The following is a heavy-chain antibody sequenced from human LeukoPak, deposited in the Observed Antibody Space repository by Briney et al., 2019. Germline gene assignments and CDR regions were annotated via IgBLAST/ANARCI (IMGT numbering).Heavy chain of an antibody. V-gene: IGHV4-4*07. J-gene: IGHJ4*02. CDR2: IYTSGST. CDR1: GGSISSYY. Sequence: SETLSLTCTVSGGSISSYYWSWIRQPAGKGLEWIGLIYTSGSTNYNPSLKSRVTMSVDTSKNQFSLKLSSVTAADTAVYYCARGAPPYSDFWSGYCTYWGQGTLVTVSS. CDR3: ARGAPPYSDFWSGYCTY. D-gene: IGHD3-3*01.